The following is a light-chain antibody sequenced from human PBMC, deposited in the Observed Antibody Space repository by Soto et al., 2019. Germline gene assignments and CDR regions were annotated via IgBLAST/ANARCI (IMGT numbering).Light chain of an antibody. V-gene: IGKV3-20*01. CDR1: QSVSSSF. CDR3: QQSGISALT. Sequence: EIVLTQSPGTLSLSPGERATLSCRASQSVSSSFLAWYQQKPGQAPRLLIYGASSRATGIPDRFSGSGSGTDFTLTISRLEPEDFAVYYCQQSGISALTFGQGTKVEIK. CDR2: GAS. J-gene: IGKJ1*01.